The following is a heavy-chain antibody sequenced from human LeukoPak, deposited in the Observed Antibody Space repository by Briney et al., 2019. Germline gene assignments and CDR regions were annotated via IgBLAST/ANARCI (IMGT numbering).Heavy chain of an antibody. CDR1: GFTFSSYA. CDR2: ISYDGSNK. CDR3: ARVPYYYESRGYPA. J-gene: IGHJ5*02. D-gene: IGHD3-22*01. Sequence: GGSLRLSCAASGFTFSSYAMHWVRQAPGKGLEWVAVISYDGSNKYYADSVKGRFTISRDNSKNTLYLQMNSLRAEDTAVYYCARVPYYYESRGYPAWGQGTLVTVSS. V-gene: IGHV3-30*04.